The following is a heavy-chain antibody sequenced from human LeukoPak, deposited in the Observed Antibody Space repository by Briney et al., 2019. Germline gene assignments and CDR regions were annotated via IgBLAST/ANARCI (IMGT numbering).Heavy chain of an antibody. CDR3: ARDSWGLYSSGWTPDY. Sequence: PSETLSLTCTVSGGSISSGSYYWSWIRQPAGKGLEWIGRIYTSGSTNYNPSLKSRVTISVDTSKNQFSLKLSSVTAADTAVYYCARDSWGLYSSGWTPDYWGQGTLVTVSS. V-gene: IGHV4-61*02. J-gene: IGHJ4*02. CDR2: IYTSGST. CDR1: GGSISSGSYY. D-gene: IGHD6-19*01.